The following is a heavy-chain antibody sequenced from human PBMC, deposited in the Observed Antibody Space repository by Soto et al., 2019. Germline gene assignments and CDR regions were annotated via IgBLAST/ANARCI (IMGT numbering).Heavy chain of an antibody. CDR2: IYHSGST. Sequence: PSETLSLTCAVSGGSISSSNWWSWVRQPPGKGLEWIGEIYHSGSTNYNPSLKSRVTISVDKSKNQFSLKLSSVTAADTAVYYCARDCYSSSWYRSLDYYYYYGMDVWGQGTTVPVSS. V-gene: IGHV4-4*02. J-gene: IGHJ6*02. D-gene: IGHD6-13*01. CDR1: GGSISSSNW. CDR3: ARDCYSSSWYRSLDYYYYYGMDV.